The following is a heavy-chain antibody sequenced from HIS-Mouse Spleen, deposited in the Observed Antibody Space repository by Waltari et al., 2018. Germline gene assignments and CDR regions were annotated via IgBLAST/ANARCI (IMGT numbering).Heavy chain of an antibody. Sequence: QLQLQESGPGLVKPSETLSLTCTVSGGSISSSSYYWGGIRQPPGKGLEWIGGIDSSGGPYYNPSLKSLVTISVDTSKNQFSLKLSSVTAADTAVYYCAREIPYSSSWYDWYFDLWGRGTLVTVSS. D-gene: IGHD6-13*01. V-gene: IGHV4-39*07. CDR3: AREIPYSSSWYDWYFDL. CDR1: GGSISSSSYY. J-gene: IGHJ2*01. CDR2: IDSSGGP.